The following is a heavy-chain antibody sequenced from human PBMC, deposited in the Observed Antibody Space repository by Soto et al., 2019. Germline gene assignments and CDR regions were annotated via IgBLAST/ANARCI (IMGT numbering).Heavy chain of an antibody. Sequence: EVQLVESGGGLVQPGGSLRLSCAASGFSFSGHWMGWVRQAPGKGLEWVANIKQDGSEKYYADSVKGRFTISRDDAKNSLYLQMDSLRAEDTAVYYCASWPYNSGWYLDSWGQGTLVTVSS. CDR3: ASWPYNSGWYLDS. J-gene: IGHJ4*02. CDR2: IKQDGSEK. CDR1: GFSFSGHW. V-gene: IGHV3-7*03. D-gene: IGHD6-19*01.